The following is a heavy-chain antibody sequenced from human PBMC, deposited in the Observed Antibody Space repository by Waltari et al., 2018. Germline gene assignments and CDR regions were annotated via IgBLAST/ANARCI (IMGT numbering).Heavy chain of an antibody. CDR2: INPNRGGT. J-gene: IGHJ6*03. CDR3: ARVTAAAGIGDYYYYYYMDV. D-gene: IGHD6-13*01. V-gene: IGHV1-2*06. Sequence: QVQLVQSGAEVKKPGASVKVSCKASGYTFTGYYMHWVRQAPGQGLEWMGRINPNRGGTNYAQKFQGRVTMTRDTSISTAYMELSRLRSDDTAVYYCARVTAAAGIGDYYYYYYMDVWGKGTTVTVSS. CDR1: GYTFTGYY.